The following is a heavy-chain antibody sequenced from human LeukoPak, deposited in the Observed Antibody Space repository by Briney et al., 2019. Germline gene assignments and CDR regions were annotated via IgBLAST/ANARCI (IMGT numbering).Heavy chain of an antibody. D-gene: IGHD3-22*01. J-gene: IGHJ3*02. Sequence: PGGSLRLSCAASGFPFSSYAMCWVRQAPGKGLEWVSAISGSGGSTYYADSVKGRFTISRDNSKNTLYLQMNSPRAEDTAVYYCAKDLYYYDSSGYFPTHDAFDIWGQGTMVTVSS. CDR2: ISGSGGST. V-gene: IGHV3-23*01. CDR1: GFPFSSYA. CDR3: AKDLYYYDSSGYFPTHDAFDI.